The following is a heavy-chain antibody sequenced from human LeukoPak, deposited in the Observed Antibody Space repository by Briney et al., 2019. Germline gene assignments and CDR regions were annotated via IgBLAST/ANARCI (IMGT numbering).Heavy chain of an antibody. V-gene: IGHV4-39*07. CDR1: GGSISSSSYY. CDR3: ARGGDYGDYEFEDYYYYMDV. Sequence: SETLSLTCTVSGGSISSSSYYWGWIRQPPGKGLEWIGSIYYSGSTYYNPSLKSRVTISVDTSKNQFSLQLSSVTAADTAVYYCARGGDYGDYEFEDYYYYMDVWGKGTTVTISS. D-gene: IGHD4-17*01. CDR2: IYYSGST. J-gene: IGHJ6*03.